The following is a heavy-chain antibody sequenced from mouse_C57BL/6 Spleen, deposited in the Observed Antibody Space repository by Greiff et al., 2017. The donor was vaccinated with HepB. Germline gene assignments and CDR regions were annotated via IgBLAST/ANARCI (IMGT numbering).Heavy chain of an antibody. CDR3: ARRDYYDYGGAWFAY. V-gene: IGHV1-81*01. CDR2: IYPRSGNT. Sequence: VHLVESGAELARPGASVKLSCKASGYTFTSYGISWVKQRTGQGLEWIGEIYPRSGNTYYNEKFKGKATLTADKSSSTAYMELRSLTSEDSAVYFCARRDYYDYGGAWFAYWGQGTLVTVSA. CDR1: GYTFTSYG. J-gene: IGHJ3*01. D-gene: IGHD2-4*01.